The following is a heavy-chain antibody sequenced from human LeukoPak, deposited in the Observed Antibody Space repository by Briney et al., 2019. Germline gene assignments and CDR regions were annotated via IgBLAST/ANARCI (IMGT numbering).Heavy chain of an antibody. D-gene: IGHD3-22*01. J-gene: IGHJ4*02. CDR3: ARAPYYYDSSGYHYYFDY. V-gene: IGHV4-4*07. CDR1: GSSITSYY. Sequence: SETLSLTCTVSGSSITSYYWTWIRQPTGKGLEWIGRVYTSGSTNYNPSLKSRVTISVDTSKNQFSLKLSSVTAADTAVYYCARAPYYYDSSGYHYYFDYWGQGTLVTVSS. CDR2: VYTSGST.